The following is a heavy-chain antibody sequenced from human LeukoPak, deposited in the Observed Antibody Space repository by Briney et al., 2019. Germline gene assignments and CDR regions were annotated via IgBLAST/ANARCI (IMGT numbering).Heavy chain of an antibody. CDR3: AREEVKSFDN. V-gene: IGHV3-7*03. J-gene: IGHJ4*02. CDR1: GFTFSEHH. CDR2: IKQDGSET. Sequence: GGSLRLSCGASGFTFSEHHMDWVRQAPGKGLEWVANIKQDGSETSYVTSVRGRFTISRDNAKNSLYLQMNNLRVEDTAVYFCAREEVKSFDNWGQGTLVTVSS.